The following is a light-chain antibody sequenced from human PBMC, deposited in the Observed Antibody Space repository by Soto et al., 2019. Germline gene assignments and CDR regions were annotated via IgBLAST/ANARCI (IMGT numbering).Light chain of an antibody. V-gene: IGKV3-20*01. Sequence: DIVMTQSPATMSVSPGERATLSCRASQSISSGYLAWYQQKPGQAPRLLIYGASSRATGIPDRFSGSGSGTDFTLTISRLEPEDIAVFYCQQYGSSPWTFGQGTKVDIK. CDR1: QSISSGY. J-gene: IGKJ1*01. CDR3: QQYGSSPWT. CDR2: GAS.